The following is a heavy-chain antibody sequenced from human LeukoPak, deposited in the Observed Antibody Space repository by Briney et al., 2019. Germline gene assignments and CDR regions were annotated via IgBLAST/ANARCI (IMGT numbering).Heavy chain of an antibody. J-gene: IGHJ1*01. CDR2: IIPIFGTA. V-gene: IGHV1-69*13. CDR3: ASFSGDSSGWSNFQH. Sequence: SVKVSCKASGGTFSNYAISWVRQAPGQGLEWMGGIIPIFGTANYAQKFQGRVTITADESTSTAYMELSSLRSEDTAVYYCASFSGDSSGWSNFQHWGQGTLVTISS. D-gene: IGHD3-22*01. CDR1: GGTFSNYA.